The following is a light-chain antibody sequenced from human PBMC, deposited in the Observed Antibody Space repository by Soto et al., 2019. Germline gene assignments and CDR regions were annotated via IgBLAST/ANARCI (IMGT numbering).Light chain of an antibody. CDR1: QSVSSNY. V-gene: IGKV3-20*01. J-gene: IGKJ2*01. CDR2: GAS. CDR3: HQYGSSPYT. Sequence: VLTQSPGTLSLSPGERATLSCRASQSVSSNYLGWYQQKSGQVPRLLIYGASSRATGIPDRFSGSGSGTDFTLTISRLQPEDFAVYYCHQYGSSPYTFGQGTKLEIK.